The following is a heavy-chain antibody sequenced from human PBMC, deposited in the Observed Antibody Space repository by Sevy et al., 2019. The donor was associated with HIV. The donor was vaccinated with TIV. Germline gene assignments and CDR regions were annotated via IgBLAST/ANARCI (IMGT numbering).Heavy chain of an antibody. D-gene: IGHD5-12*01. CDR2: IKREFDGGAI. CDR3: ITDPAYRGYDEEVINYYFYGMDV. J-gene: IGHJ6*02. Sequence: GGSLRLSCTASGFTFSSAWMSWVRQAPGKGLEWVGRIKREFDGGAIDYAAPVKGRFSISREDSKNTVYLQMNSLKTEDTAVYYCITDPAYRGYDEEVINYYFYGMDVWAQGTTVTVSS. V-gene: IGHV3-15*01. CDR1: GFTFSSAW.